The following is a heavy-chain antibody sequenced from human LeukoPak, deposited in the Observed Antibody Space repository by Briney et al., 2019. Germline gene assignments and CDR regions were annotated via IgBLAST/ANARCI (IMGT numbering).Heavy chain of an antibody. V-gene: IGHV3-23*01. CDR2: INSGGAI. CDR3: AKRGSYSSSFTSTFDY. Sequence: GGSLRLSCAASGFTFSDYAMTWVRQAPGEGLEWVSTINSGGAINYADSVKGRFTISGDNPKNTLYLQMNSLRAEDTAVYYCAKRGSYSSSFTSTFDYWGQGTLVTVSS. CDR1: GFTFSDYA. J-gene: IGHJ4*02. D-gene: IGHD6-6*01.